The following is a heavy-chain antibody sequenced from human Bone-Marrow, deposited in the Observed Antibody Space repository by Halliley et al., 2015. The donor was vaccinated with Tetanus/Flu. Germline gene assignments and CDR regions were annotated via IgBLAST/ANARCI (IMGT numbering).Heavy chain of an antibody. CDR3: ARDGYYDSSGYYYDL. V-gene: IGHV1-18*04. Sequence: QMQLVQSGAEVKKPGASVKVSCKASSYSFSSHGISWVRQAPGQGLEWMGWISGYNGNTDYARKFQGRVTMTAVTSTSTAYMELRSLTSDDTAVYYCARDGYYDSSGYYYDLWGRGTLVTVSS. D-gene: IGHD3-22*01. J-gene: IGHJ2*01. CDR1: SYSFSSHG. CDR2: ISGYNGNT.